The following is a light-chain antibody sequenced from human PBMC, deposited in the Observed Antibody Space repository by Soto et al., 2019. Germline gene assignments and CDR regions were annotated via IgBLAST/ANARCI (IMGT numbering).Light chain of an antibody. CDR1: QNIGTY. V-gene: IGKV1-39*01. Sequence: DIQMTQSPSSLSASVGDRVTITCRASQNIGTYFNWYQQNPGKAPKLLIYAASSLQSGVPPRFSGTGSGTDFTLTISSLQPEDCATYYCQQSYGIPRTFGQGTKVEIK. J-gene: IGKJ1*01. CDR2: AAS. CDR3: QQSYGIPRT.